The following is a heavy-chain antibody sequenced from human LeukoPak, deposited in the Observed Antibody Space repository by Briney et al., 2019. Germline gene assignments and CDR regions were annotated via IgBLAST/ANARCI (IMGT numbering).Heavy chain of an antibody. J-gene: IGHJ4*02. Sequence: PGGSLRLSCAASGFTVSSNYMSWVRHAPEKGLEWVSVIYNTGATYYADSVKGRFTISRDNARNTVYLQMNSLRADDTAVYYCARDPSSWNGFFDSWGQGTLVTVSS. V-gene: IGHV3-66*01. D-gene: IGHD6-13*01. CDR1: GFTVSSNY. CDR3: ARDPSSWNGFFDS. CDR2: IYNTGAT.